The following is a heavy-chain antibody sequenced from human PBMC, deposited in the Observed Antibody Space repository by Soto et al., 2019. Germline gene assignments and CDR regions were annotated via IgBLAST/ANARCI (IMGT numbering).Heavy chain of an antibody. J-gene: IGHJ4*02. D-gene: IGHD2-8*01. CDR3: ASGMVYAMIFDY. V-gene: IGHV4-31*03. CDR1: GGSISSGGYY. CDR2: IYYSGST. Sequence: SETLSLTCTVSGGSISSGGYYWSWIRQHPGKGLEWIGYIYYSGSTYYNPSLKSRVTISVDTSKNQFSLKLSSVTAADTAVYYCASGMVYAMIFDYWGQGTLVTVSS.